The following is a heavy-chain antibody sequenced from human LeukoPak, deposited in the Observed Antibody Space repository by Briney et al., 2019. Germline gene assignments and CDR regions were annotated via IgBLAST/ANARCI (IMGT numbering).Heavy chain of an antibody. D-gene: IGHD3-22*01. CDR3: ASGLGGDSSGYYPDAFDI. J-gene: IGHJ3*02. V-gene: IGHV3-11*04. CDR1: GFTFSDYY. CDR2: ISSSGSTI. Sequence: PGGSLRLSCAASGFTFSDYYMSWIRQAPGKGLEWVSYISSSGSTIYYADSVKGRFTIFRDNAKNSLYLQMNSLRAEDTAVYYCASGLGGDSSGYYPDAFDIWGQGTMVTVSS.